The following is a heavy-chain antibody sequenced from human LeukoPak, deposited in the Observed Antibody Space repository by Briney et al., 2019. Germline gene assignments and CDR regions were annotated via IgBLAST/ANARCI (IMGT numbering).Heavy chain of an antibody. CDR3: ARDPYSSTWSYGMDV. V-gene: IGHV3-7*05. CDR2: IKQDGSEE. D-gene: IGHD6-6*01. J-gene: IGHJ6*02. Sequence: GGSLRLSCAASGFTFSSYWMSWVRQAPGKGLECVANIKQDGSEEVYVDSVKGRFTISRDNAKNSLFLQMNTLRAEDTAVYYCARDPYSSTWSYGMDVWGQGTTVTVSS. CDR1: GFTFSSYW.